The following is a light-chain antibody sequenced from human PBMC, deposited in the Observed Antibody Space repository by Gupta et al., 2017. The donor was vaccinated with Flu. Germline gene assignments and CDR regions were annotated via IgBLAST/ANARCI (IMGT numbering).Light chain of an antibody. CDR2: ANN. CDR1: TSNFGAGYD. J-gene: IGLJ3*02. CDR3: QSYDDTLTGPWV. V-gene: IGLV1-40*01. Sequence: SLLTPPPSVSGAPGQQVPISCIRDTSNFGAGYDVHWFQQLPGTAPKLLIYANNNRPAGVPDRVSGSKSGTSASLAITGLQAEDEATYFCQSYDDTLTGPWVFGGGTKLTVL.